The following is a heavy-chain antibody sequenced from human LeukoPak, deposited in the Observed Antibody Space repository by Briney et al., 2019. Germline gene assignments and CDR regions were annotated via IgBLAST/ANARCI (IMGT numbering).Heavy chain of an antibody. CDR2: IWPGDSDT. D-gene: IGHD3-9*01. CDR3: ARQYYDVLTGFYIHFDN. Sequence: GESLKISCKGSGYNFNNYWIGWVRQMPGKGLEWMGIIWPGDSDTRYSPSFQGQVTISVDKSISTAYLQWSSLKASDTAIYYSARQYYDVLTGFYIHFDNWGQGTLVTVSS. V-gene: IGHV5-51*01. J-gene: IGHJ4*02. CDR1: GYNFNNYW.